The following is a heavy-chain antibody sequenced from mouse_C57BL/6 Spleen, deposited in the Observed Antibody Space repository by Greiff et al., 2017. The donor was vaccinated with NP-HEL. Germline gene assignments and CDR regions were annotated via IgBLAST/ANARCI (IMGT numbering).Heavy chain of an antibody. Sequence: EVQLQQSGPELVKPGASVKISCKASGYTFTDYYMNWVKQSHGKSLEWIGDINPNNGGTSYNQKFKGKATLTVDKSSSTAYMELRSLTSEDSAVYYCARSTTVVAPDYWGQGTTLTVSS. CDR1: GYTFTDYY. V-gene: IGHV1-26*01. D-gene: IGHD1-1*01. J-gene: IGHJ2*01. CDR3: ARSTTVVAPDY. CDR2: INPNNGGT.